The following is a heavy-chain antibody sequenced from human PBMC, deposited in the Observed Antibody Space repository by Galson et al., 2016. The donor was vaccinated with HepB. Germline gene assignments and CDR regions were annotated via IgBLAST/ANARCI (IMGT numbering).Heavy chain of an antibody. Sequence: LRLSCAASGFSFSTSGMSWVRQTPGRGLEWVSGITGSGATTHYADSVKGRFTISRDNSKNTLYLYMNSLRAEDTAVYYCGKHGGFDYWGQGTLVTVSS. J-gene: IGHJ4*02. CDR3: GKHGGFDY. CDR1: GFSFSTSG. V-gene: IGHV3-23*01. D-gene: IGHD3-16*01. CDR2: ITGSGATT.